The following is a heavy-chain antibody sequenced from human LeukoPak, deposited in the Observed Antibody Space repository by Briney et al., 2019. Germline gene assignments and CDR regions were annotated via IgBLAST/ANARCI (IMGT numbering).Heavy chain of an antibody. Sequence: GGSLRLSCAASGFTFRTYWMHWVRHVPGKGLVWVSRMNTDGRNIGYADSVKGRFTISRDSSKNTLYLQMNSLRVEDTAVYYCARDTVGTAGVEYWGQGTLVTVSS. CDR2: MNTDGRNI. J-gene: IGHJ4*02. CDR3: ARDTVGTAGVEY. V-gene: IGHV3-74*01. D-gene: IGHD4-23*01. CDR1: GFTFRTYW.